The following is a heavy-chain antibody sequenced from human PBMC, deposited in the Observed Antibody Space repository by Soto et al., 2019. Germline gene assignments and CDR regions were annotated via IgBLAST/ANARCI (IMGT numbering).Heavy chain of an antibody. CDR3: ARNSNGGTVSSYFDN. Sequence: PSETLSLTCTVSGGSISSGDYYWSWIRQHPGKGLEWIGYFYYNGSIYNNPSLKSRVSISVDTSKNQFSLSLTSVTAADTAVYYCARNSNGGTVSSYFDNWGQGALVTVSS. D-gene: IGHD2-8*02. J-gene: IGHJ4*02. CDR1: GGSISSGDYY. V-gene: IGHV4-31*03. CDR2: FYYNGSI.